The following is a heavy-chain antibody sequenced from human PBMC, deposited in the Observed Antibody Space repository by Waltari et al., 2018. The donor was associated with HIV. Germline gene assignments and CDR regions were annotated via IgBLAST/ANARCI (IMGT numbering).Heavy chain of an antibody. CDR3: ARDQRDSYYPYVFDF. V-gene: IGHV1-18*01. CDR1: GYTFVIFG. J-gene: IGHJ3*01. D-gene: IGHD3-22*01. CDR2: INTYNGHT. Sequence: QVQLVQSGAEVKKPGASVKVSCKASGYTFVIFGISWVRQAPGRGPEWMSWINTYNGHTKYSQKFQGRVTMTTDTSTSTAYMELRSLRSDDTAIYYCARDQRDSYYPYVFDFWGQGTMVTVSS.